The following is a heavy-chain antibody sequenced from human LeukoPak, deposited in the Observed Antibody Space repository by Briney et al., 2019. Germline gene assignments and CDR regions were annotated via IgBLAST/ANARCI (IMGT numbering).Heavy chain of an antibody. J-gene: IGHJ4*02. V-gene: IGHV3-48*01. Sequence: GGSLRLSCAASGFTFSTYNMNWLRQAPGKGLEWVSYISSGSSTIFYADSVKGRFTISRDNAKTSLYLQMNSLRAEDTAVYYCARATPSGSYWFDYWGQGTLVTVCS. CDR1: GFTFSTYN. D-gene: IGHD3-10*01. CDR2: ISSGSSTI. CDR3: ARATPSGSYWFDY.